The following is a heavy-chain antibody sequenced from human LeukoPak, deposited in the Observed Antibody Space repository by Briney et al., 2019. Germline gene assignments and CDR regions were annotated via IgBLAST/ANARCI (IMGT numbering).Heavy chain of an antibody. CDR1: GGSISSYY. V-gene: IGHV4-59*01. CDR2: IYYSGST. J-gene: IGHJ5*02. Sequence: PSETLSLTCTVSGGSISSYYWSWIRQPPGKGLEWIGYIYYSGSTNYNPSFKSRVTISVDTSKNQFSLKLSSVTAADTAVYYCAREQEGSSGWYNWFDPWGQGTLVTVSS. D-gene: IGHD6-19*01. CDR3: AREQEGSSGWYNWFDP.